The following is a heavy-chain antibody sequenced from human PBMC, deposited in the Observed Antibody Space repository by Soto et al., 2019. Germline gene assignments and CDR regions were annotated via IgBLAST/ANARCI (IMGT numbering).Heavy chain of an antibody. CDR1: GGSFSGYY. CDR3: ARARTYYYDSSGYPYYYYGMDV. CDR2: INHSGST. J-gene: IGHJ6*02. V-gene: IGHV4-34*01. D-gene: IGHD3-22*01. Sequence: SETLSLTCAVYGGSFSGYYWSWIRQPPGKGLEWIGEINHSGSTNYNPSLKSRVTISVGTSKNQFSLKLSSVTAADTAVYYCARARTYYYDSSGYPYYYYGMDVWGQGTTVTVSS.